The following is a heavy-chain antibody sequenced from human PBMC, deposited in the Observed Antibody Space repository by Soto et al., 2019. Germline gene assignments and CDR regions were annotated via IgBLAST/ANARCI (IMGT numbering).Heavy chain of an antibody. V-gene: IGHV3-15*07. J-gene: IGHJ4*01. Sequence: EVQLVESGGGLVKPGGSLRLSCAASGSPFNNAWINWVRQVPGKGLEWVGRVKSKADGGSGDYAAPVKGRFVVSRDDSKDIVYLQMNSLKIEDTGVYYCTTDSRTTLPEIRFDYWGHGTQVTVSS. D-gene: IGHD1-26*01. CDR1: GSPFNNAW. CDR2: VKSKADGGSG. CDR3: TTDSRTTLPEIRFDY.